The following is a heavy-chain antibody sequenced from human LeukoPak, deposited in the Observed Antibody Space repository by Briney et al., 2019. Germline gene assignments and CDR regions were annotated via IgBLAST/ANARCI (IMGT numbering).Heavy chain of an antibody. CDR1: GFTFSSYA. V-gene: IGHV3-30*04. CDR3: AKDRGGSGPGKDYFDC. Sequence: GRSLRLSCAASGFTFSSYAMHWVRQAPGKGLEWVAVISYDGSNKYYADSVKGRFTISRDNSKNTLYLQMNSLRADDTAVYYCAKDRGGSGPGKDYFDCWGQGILVTVSS. D-gene: IGHD2-15*01. J-gene: IGHJ4*02. CDR2: ISYDGSNK.